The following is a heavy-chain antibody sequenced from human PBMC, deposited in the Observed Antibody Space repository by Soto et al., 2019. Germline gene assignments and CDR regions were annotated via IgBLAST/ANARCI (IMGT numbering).Heavy chain of an antibody. Sequence: EVQLLESGGGLVQPGGSLRLSCAASGFTFSSYAMSWVRQAPGKGLEWVSAISGSGGSTYYADSVKGRFTISRDNSKNTLYLQMNSLRAEDTAVYYCATLGDSYYYDSSGPTSDAFDIWGQGTMVTVSS. D-gene: IGHD3-22*01. CDR3: ATLGDSYYYDSSGPTSDAFDI. V-gene: IGHV3-23*01. CDR2: ISGSGGST. CDR1: GFTFSSYA. J-gene: IGHJ3*02.